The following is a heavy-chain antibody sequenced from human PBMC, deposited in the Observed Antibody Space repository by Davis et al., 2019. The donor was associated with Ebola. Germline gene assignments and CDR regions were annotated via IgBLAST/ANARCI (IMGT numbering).Heavy chain of an antibody. V-gene: IGHV1-3*01. Sequence: ASVKVSCKASGYTFTSYAMHWVRQAPGQRLEWMGWINAGNGNTKYPQKFQGRVTMTTDTSTSTAYMELRSLRSDDTAVYYCARARRGSYYGDYFDYWGQGTLVTVSS. D-gene: IGHD1-26*01. J-gene: IGHJ4*02. CDR1: GYTFTSYA. CDR3: ARARRGSYYGDYFDY. CDR2: INAGNGNT.